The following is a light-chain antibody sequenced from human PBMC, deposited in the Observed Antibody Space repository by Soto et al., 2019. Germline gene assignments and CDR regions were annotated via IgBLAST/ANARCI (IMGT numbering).Light chain of an antibody. V-gene: IGKV1-5*01. J-gene: IGKJ1*01. CDR2: AAS. CDR1: ESIDNW. CDR3: QQYNSYST. Sequence: DIQMTQSPATLSASVGDTVTIPCRASESIDNWLAWYQQKPGKAPKLLIFAASTLVRGVPSRFSGRGSGTEFTLTISSLQADDYATYYCQQYNSYSTFGQGTKVDI.